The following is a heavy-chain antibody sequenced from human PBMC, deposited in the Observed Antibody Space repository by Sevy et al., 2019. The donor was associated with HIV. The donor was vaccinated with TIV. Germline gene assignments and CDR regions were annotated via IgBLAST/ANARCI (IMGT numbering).Heavy chain of an antibody. J-gene: IGHJ5*02. D-gene: IGHD3-22*01. Sequence: GGSLRLSCAASGLSFSPFPMHWVCQAPGKGLDWMAVISNDGKDKWYADSVKDRYIISRDNSKNMLYLQMNSLRGEDTAVYYCVREGGSSGRAGWFDPWGQGTLVTVSS. CDR2: ISNDGKDK. CDR1: GLSFSPFP. CDR3: VREGGSSGRAGWFDP. V-gene: IGHV3-30*04.